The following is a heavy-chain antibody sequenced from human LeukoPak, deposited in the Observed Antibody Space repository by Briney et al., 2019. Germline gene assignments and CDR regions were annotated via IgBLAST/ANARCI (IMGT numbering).Heavy chain of an antibody. Sequence: GGTLRLSCAASGFTFSSYGMSWVRQAPGKGLEWVSAISGSGGSTYYADSVKGRFTISRDNSKNTLYLQMNSLRAEDTAVYYCAKLIAVEDAFDIWGQGIMVTVSS. V-gene: IGHV3-23*01. D-gene: IGHD6-19*01. CDR3: AKLIAVEDAFDI. CDR1: GFTFSSYG. CDR2: ISGSGGST. J-gene: IGHJ3*02.